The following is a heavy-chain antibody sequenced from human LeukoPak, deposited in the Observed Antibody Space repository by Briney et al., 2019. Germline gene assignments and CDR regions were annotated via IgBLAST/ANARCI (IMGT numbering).Heavy chain of an antibody. CDR3: ARDNSDYGVLNWFDP. V-gene: IGHV4-4*07. Sequence: PSETLSLTCTVSGGSISSHYWSWIRQPAGKGLEWIGRIYTSGSTNYNPSLKSRVTMSVDMSKNQFSLKLSSVTAADTAVYYCARDNSDYGVLNWFDPWGQGTLVTVSS. CDR2: IYTSGST. D-gene: IGHD4-17*01. J-gene: IGHJ5*02. CDR1: GGSISSHY.